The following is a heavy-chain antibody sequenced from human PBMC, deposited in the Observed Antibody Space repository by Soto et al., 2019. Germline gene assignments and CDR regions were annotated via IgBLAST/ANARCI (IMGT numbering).Heavy chain of an antibody. D-gene: IGHD4-4*01. CDR2: FDPEDGET. Sequence: ASVKVSCKVSGYTLTELSMHWVRQAPGKGLEWMGGFDPEDGETIYAQKFQGRVTMTEDTSTDTAYMELSSLRSEDTAVYYCATGNPTTVTPLNYFDYWGQGIQVTVSS. CDR1: GYTLTELS. CDR3: ATGNPTTVTPLNYFDY. V-gene: IGHV1-24*01. J-gene: IGHJ4*02.